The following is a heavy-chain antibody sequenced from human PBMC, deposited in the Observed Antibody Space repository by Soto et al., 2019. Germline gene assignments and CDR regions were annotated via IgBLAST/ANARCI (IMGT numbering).Heavy chain of an antibody. J-gene: IGHJ6*03. CDR3: ATARGRSPRWGYYYMDV. CDR2: VGGNSVST. CDR1: GFTFSSSA. Sequence: EVRLLESGGDLIQPGGSLRLSCAASGFTFSSSAMSWVRQAPDKGLEWVSAVGGNSVSTFYADSVKGRFTISKDSSKNTLFLQMNSVRAEDTAVYYCATARGRSPRWGYYYMDVWGKGTTVTVS. D-gene: IGHD7-27*01. V-gene: IGHV3-23*01.